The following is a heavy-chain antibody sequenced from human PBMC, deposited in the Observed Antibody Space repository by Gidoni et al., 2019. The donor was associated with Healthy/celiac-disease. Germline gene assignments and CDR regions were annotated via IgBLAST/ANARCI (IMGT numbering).Heavy chain of an antibody. J-gene: IGHJ5*02. CDR1: GGSISSYY. CDR2: IYYSGST. V-gene: IGHV4-59*01. Sequence: QVQLQESGPGLVKPSETLSLTCTVSGGSISSYYWSWIRQPPGKGLEWIGYIYYSGSTNYNPSLKSRVTISVDTSKNQFSLKLSSVTAADTAVYYCASHPSEISAWFDPWGQGTLVTVPS. CDR3: ASHPSEISAWFDP.